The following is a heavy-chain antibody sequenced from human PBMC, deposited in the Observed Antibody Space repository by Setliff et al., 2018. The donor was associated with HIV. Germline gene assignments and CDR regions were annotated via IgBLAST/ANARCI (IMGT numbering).Heavy chain of an antibody. CDR3: ARSPTNTYYNFWSGYSYFDY. V-gene: IGHV4-39*07. CDR1: GDLIRNSYYY. CDR2: VYYSGIT. J-gene: IGHJ4*02. D-gene: IGHD3-3*01. Sequence: PSETLSLTCDVSGDLIRNSYYYWAWIRQSQGRGLEWIGSVYYSGITHYNPSLESRATISVDTSKNQFSLKLSSVTAADTAVYYCARSPTNTYYNFWSGYSYFDYWGQGTLVTVSS.